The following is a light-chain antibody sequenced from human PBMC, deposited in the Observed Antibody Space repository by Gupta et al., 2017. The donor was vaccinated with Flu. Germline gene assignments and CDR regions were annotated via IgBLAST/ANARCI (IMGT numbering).Light chain of an antibody. CDR3: QAYGNSPPWA. Sequence: SATLTGRASQSLSANYLVRYQQRPGQPPRLLIYDASRRSNSIPDRFSGSGSGTEFTLTISRLEPEDFAVYYCQAYGNSPPWAFGQGTKVEIK. V-gene: IGKV3-20*01. J-gene: IGKJ1*01. CDR2: DAS. CDR1: QSLSANY.